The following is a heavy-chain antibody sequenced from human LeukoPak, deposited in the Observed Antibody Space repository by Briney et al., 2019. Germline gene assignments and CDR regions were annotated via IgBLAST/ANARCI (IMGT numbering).Heavy chain of an antibody. J-gene: IGHJ3*02. V-gene: IGHV4-34*01. Sequence: ASETLSLTCAVYGGSFSGYYWSWIRQPPGKGLEWIGEINHSGSTNYNPSLKSRVTISVDTSKNQFSLKLSSVTAADTAVYYCARVGQGYDSSGDDAFDIWGQGTMVTVSS. D-gene: IGHD3-22*01. CDR2: INHSGST. CDR1: GGSFSGYY. CDR3: ARVGQGYDSSGDDAFDI.